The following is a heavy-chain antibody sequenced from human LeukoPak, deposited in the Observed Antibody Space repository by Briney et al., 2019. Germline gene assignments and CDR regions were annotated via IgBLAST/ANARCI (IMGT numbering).Heavy chain of an antibody. J-gene: IGHJ4*02. CDR2: IRSKAYGGTR. Sequence: PGGSLRLSCTASGFTFGDHAMSWFRQAPGKGLEWVGFIRSKAYGGTREYAASVKGRFTISRDDSKSIAYLQMNSLRTEDTAVYYCSRALPRSSNVWGQGTLVTVSS. CDR3: SRALPRSSNV. D-gene: IGHD6-13*01. CDR1: GFTFGDHA. V-gene: IGHV3-49*03.